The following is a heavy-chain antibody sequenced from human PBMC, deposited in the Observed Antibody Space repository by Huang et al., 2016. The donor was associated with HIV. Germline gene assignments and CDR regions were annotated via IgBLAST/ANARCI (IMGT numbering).Heavy chain of an antibody. J-gene: IGHJ4*02. Sequence: QVQLVQSGAEVKKPGSSVKVSCKASGGSFRNFAIGWVRQAPGQGLEWMGGSIPTIGTANYAQKFQGRVTIIADESTSTAYMELSSLRSEDTAVYYCATVDYYDTSGPQRGYFDNWGQGTLVTVSS. V-gene: IGHV1-69*01. CDR2: SIPTIGTA. D-gene: IGHD3-22*01. CDR1: GGSFRNFA. CDR3: ATVDYYDTSGPQRGYFDN.